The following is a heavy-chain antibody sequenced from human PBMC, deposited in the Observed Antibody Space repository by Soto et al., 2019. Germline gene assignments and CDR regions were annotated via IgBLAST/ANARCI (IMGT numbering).Heavy chain of an antibody. Sequence: SVKVSCKASGDTFRRYVIHWVRQAPGQGLEWMGGIIPMFGTAKYAQKFQGRVTITADEATSTAFMDVSSLTSEDTAVYYCASKGNVGYCTGGTCYRPDFVYWAQGSLVTVSS. D-gene: IGHD2-15*01. CDR2: IIPMFGTA. J-gene: IGHJ4*02. V-gene: IGHV1-69*13. CDR1: GDTFRRYV. CDR3: ASKGNVGYCTGGTCYRPDFVY.